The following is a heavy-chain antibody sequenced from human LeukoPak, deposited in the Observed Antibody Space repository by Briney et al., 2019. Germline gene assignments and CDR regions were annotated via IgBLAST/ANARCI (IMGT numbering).Heavy chain of an antibody. J-gene: IGHJ4*02. CDR2: ISGSGGST. CDR1: GFTFSSYA. CDR3: AKAKATYSGSYFVFDY. V-gene: IGHV3-23*01. D-gene: IGHD1-26*01. Sequence: GGSLRLSCAASGFTFSSYAMSWVRQAPGKGLEWVSAISGSGGSTYYADSAKGRFTISRDNSKNTLYLQMNSLRAEDTAVYYCAKAKATYSGSYFVFDYWGQGTLVTVSS.